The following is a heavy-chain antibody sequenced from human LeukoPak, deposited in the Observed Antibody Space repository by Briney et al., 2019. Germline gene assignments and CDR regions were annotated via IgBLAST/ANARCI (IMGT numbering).Heavy chain of an antibody. Sequence: GGSLRLSCAASGFTFDDYAMHWVRQAPGKGLEWVSGISWNSGSIGYADSVKGRFTISRDNAKNSLYLQMNSLRAEDTAVYYCARDRIVVVSIEYYFDYWGQGTLVTASS. D-gene: IGHD3-22*01. CDR3: ARDRIVVVSIEYYFDY. J-gene: IGHJ4*02. CDR2: ISWNSGSI. V-gene: IGHV3-9*01. CDR1: GFTFDDYA.